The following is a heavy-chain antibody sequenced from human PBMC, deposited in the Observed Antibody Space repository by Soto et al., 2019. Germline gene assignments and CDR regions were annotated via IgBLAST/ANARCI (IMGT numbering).Heavy chain of an antibody. J-gene: IGHJ4*02. Sequence: QVQLVESGGGVVQPGRSLRLSCAASGFTFSSYGMHWVRQAPGKGLEWVAVIWYDGSNKYYADSVKGRFTISRDKSKNTLYLQMNGLRAADKAVDYCARWGIAAGDYCGKVILINVSS. CDR1: GFTFSSYG. V-gene: IGHV3-33*01. D-gene: IGHD6-13*01. CDR3: ARWGIAAGDY. CDR2: IWYDGSNK.